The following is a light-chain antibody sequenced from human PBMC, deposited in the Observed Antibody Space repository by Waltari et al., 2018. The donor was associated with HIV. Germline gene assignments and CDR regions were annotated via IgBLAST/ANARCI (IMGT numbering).Light chain of an antibody. CDR2: AAT. Sequence: DIQMTQSPSSLSASVGDSVTITCRASQNIDFYLNWYQQKPGKAPKLLIHAATSLQSGVPSRLSGSGSGTDCTRSISSLQPEDVGTYYCQQRYSTPRTFGLGNKVEI. CDR3: QQRYSTPRT. J-gene: IGKJ1*01. CDR1: QNIDFY. V-gene: IGKV1-39*01.